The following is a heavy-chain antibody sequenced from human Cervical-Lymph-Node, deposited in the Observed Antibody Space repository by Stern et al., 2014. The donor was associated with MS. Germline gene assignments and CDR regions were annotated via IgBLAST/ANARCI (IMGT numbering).Heavy chain of an antibody. CDR2: MNPNSGNT. Sequence: VQLVESGAEVKKPGASVKVSCKASGYTFTSYDINWVRQAPGQGLARMGWMNPNSGNTGYAQKFQGRVTMTRNTSISTAYMELSSLRSEDTAVYYCARVVTADWYFDLWGRGTLVTVSS. J-gene: IGHJ2*01. CDR1: GYTFTSYD. CDR3: ARVVTADWYFDL. V-gene: IGHV1-8*01. D-gene: IGHD2-21*02.